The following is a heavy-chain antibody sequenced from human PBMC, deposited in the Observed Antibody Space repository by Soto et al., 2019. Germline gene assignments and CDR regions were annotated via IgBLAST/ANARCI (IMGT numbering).Heavy chain of an antibody. CDR1: GFTFSSYW. CDR3: AKDSGFGSPGAARDIAAAALNWFDP. J-gene: IGHJ5*02. Sequence: GGSLRLSCAASGFTFSSYWMSWVRQAPGKGLEWVANIKQDGSEKYYVDSVKGRFTISRDNSKNTLYLQMNSLRAEDTAVYYCAKDSGFGSPGAARDIAAAALNWFDPWGQGTLVTVSS. D-gene: IGHD6-13*01. V-gene: IGHV3-7*03. CDR2: IKQDGSEK.